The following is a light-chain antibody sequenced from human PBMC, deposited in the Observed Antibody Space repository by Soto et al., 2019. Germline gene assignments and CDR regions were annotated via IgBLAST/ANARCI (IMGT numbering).Light chain of an antibody. V-gene: IGLV2-23*01. CDR1: SSDVGSYNL. CDR2: EAT. J-gene: IGLJ1*01. Sequence: LTQPASVSGSPGQSITISCTGTSSDVGSYNLVSWYQQHPDKAPQLIIFEATQRPSGVSSRFSGSKSGNTASLTISGLQAEDEADYYCCSYAGSSTLYVFGTGTKVTVL. CDR3: CSYAGSSTLYV.